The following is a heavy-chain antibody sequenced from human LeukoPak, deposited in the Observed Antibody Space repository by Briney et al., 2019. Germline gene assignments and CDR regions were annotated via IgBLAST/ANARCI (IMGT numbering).Heavy chain of an antibody. V-gene: IGHV3-48*03. CDR3: ARGDILTGPYYFDY. D-gene: IGHD3-9*01. CDR2: ISSSGSII. Sequence: GGSLRLSCASSGFAFSDYEMNWVRQAPGKGLEWVSYISSSGSIIYYADSVKGRFTISRDNSKNTLYLQINSLRPEDTAVYYCARGDILTGPYYFDYWGQGTLVTVSS. CDR1: GFAFSDYE. J-gene: IGHJ4*02.